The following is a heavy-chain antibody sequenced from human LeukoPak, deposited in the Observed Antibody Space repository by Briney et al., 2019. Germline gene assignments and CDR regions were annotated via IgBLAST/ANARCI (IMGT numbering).Heavy chain of an antibody. CDR3: ARGYALYSGRYIGFDY. CDR2: INPNNGGT. Sequence: ASVKVSCKASGYTFTGHYMHWVRQAPGQGLEWMGWINPNNGGTNYAQKFQGRVTMTRDTSISTAYMELSRLRSDDTAVYYCARGYALYSGRYIGFDYWGPGNPGHRLL. D-gene: IGHD1-26*01. J-gene: IGHJ4*02. CDR1: GYTFTGHY. V-gene: IGHV1-2*02.